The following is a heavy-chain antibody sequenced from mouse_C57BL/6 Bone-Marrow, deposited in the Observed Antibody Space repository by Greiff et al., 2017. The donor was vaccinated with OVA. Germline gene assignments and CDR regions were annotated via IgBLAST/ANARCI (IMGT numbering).Heavy chain of an antibody. V-gene: IGHV1-26*01. J-gene: IGHJ4*01. Sequence: EVQLQQSGPELVKPGASVKISCKASGYTFTDYYMNWVKQSPGKSLEWIGDINPNNGGTSYNQKFKGKATLTVDKSSSTAYMELRSLTSEDSAVDYCARGYGNYGHYYAMDYWGQGTSVTVSS. CDR2: INPNNGGT. CDR1: GYTFTDYY. D-gene: IGHD2-1*01. CDR3: ARGYGNYGHYYAMDY.